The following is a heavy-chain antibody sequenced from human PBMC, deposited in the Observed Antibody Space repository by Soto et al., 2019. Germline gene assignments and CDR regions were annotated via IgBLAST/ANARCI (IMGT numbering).Heavy chain of an antibody. CDR2: IIPIFGTA. D-gene: IGHD3-22*01. J-gene: IGHJ4*02. V-gene: IGHV1-69*13. CDR1: GGTFSSYA. Sequence: SVKVSCKASGGTFSSYAISWVRQAPGQGLEWMGGIIPIFGTANYAQKFQGRVTITADESTSTAYMELSSLRSEDTAVYYCARWNTYYDSCGYYIDYWGQGTLVTVSS. CDR3: ARWNTYYDSCGYYIDY.